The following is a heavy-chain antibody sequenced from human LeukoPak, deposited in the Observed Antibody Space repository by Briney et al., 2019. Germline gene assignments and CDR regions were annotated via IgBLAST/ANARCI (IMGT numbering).Heavy chain of an antibody. CDR1: GFTFSSYS. CDR3: ARGEVVEWLLSSFGMDV. D-gene: IGHD3-3*01. Sequence: PGGSLRLSCAASGFTFSSYSMNWVRQAPGKGLEWVSYISSSSSTIYYADSVKGRFTIPRDNAKNSLYLQMNSLRAEGTAVYYCARGEVVEWLLSSFGMDVWGQGTTVTVSS. J-gene: IGHJ6*02. V-gene: IGHV3-48*01. CDR2: ISSSSSTI.